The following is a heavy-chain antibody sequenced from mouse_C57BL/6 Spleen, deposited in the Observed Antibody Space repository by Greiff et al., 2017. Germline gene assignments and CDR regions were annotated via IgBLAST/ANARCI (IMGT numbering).Heavy chain of an antibody. Sequence: EVQVVESEGGLVQPGSSMKLSCTASGFTFSDYYMAWVRQVPEKGLEWVANINYDGSSTYYLDSLKSRFIISRDNAKNILYLQMSSLKSEDTATYYCARDGGYDGYFYAMDYWGQGTSVTVSS. V-gene: IGHV5-16*01. CDR3: ARDGGYDGYFYAMDY. J-gene: IGHJ4*01. D-gene: IGHD2-3*01. CDR1: GFTFSDYY. CDR2: INYDGSST.